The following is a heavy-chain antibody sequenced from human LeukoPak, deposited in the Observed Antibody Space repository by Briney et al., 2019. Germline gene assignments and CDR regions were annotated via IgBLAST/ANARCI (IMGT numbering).Heavy chain of an antibody. CDR2: IDYSGST. CDR3: ARLVHCSGGSCYSAGGRDWFDP. Sequence: SETLSLTCTVSGGSISSYYWNWIRQPPGKGLEWIGYIDYSGSTNYNPSLKSRVTISVDTSKNQFSLKLSSVTAADTAVYYCARLVHCSGGSCYSAGGRDWFDPWGQGTLVTISS. J-gene: IGHJ5*02. D-gene: IGHD2-15*01. V-gene: IGHV4-59*08. CDR1: GGSISSYY.